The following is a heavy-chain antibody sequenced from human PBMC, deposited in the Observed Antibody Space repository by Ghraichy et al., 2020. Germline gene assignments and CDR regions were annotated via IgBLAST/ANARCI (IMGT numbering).Heavy chain of an antibody. CDR1: GFTFSSYS. CDR2: ISSSSSYI. Sequence: GSLRLSCAASGFTFSSYSMNWVRQAPGKGLEWVSSISSSSSYIYYADSVKGRFTISRDNAKNSLYLQMNSLRAEDTAVYYCARDPLYDFWSGYYYYYYYYGMDVWGQGTTVTVSS. CDR3: ARDPLYDFWSGYYYYYYYYGMDV. D-gene: IGHD3-3*01. J-gene: IGHJ6*02. V-gene: IGHV3-21*01.